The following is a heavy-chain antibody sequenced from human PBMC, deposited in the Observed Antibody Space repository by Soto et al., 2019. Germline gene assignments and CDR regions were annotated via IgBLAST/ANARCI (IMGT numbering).Heavy chain of an antibody. Sequence: QLQLQESGPGLVKPSETLSLTCTVSGGSISSSSYYWGWIRQPPGKGLEWIGSIYYSGSTYYNPSLKSRVTISVDTSKNQFSLKLSSVTAADTAVYYCARHYYSFGYCSGGSCYSAYYYYYYMDVWGKGTTVTVSS. J-gene: IGHJ6*03. V-gene: IGHV4-39*01. CDR1: GGSISSSSYY. CDR3: ARHYYSFGYCSGGSCYSAYYYYYYMDV. CDR2: IYYSGST. D-gene: IGHD2-15*01.